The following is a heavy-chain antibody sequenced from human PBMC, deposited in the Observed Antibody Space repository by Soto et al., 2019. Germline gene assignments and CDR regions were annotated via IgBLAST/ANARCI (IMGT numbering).Heavy chain of an antibody. Sequence: QLQLQESGPGLVKPSETLSLTCNVSGESMSNTAYYWGWIRQTPGKGPEWIGSIFYTGSAYYNSSLKSRVTISVDTSKNQFSLKLLSVAAADTAIYYCARLKSTYSGSYYGGGFFDYWGQGSLVTVSS. CDR3: ARLKSTYSGSYYGGGFFDY. CDR1: GESMSNTAYY. D-gene: IGHD1-26*01. CDR2: IFYTGSA. J-gene: IGHJ4*02. V-gene: IGHV4-39*01.